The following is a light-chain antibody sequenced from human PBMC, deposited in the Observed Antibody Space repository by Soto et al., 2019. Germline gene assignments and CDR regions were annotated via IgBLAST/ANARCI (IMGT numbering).Light chain of an antibody. V-gene: IGKV3-20*01. CDR1: QSVSSN. J-gene: IGKJ1*01. CDR2: GAL. Sequence: EVVMTQYTGTLSVSPGERATLTCRASQSVSSNLAWYQQKTGQAPRLLIYGALSRATGIPDRFSGSGSGTDFTLTISRLEPEDFAVYYCQQYGSSGTFGQGTKVDI. CDR3: QQYGSSGT.